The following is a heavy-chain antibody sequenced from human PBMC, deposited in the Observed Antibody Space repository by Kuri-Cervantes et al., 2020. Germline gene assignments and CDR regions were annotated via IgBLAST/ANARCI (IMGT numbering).Heavy chain of an antibody. CDR3: ARAASAGHVDY. CDR2: IYSGGST. CDR1: GFTVSSNY. D-gene: IGHD4/OR15-4a*01. J-gene: IGHJ4*02. Sequence: LSLTCAASGFTVSSNYMSWVRQAPGKGLEWVSVIYSGGSTYYADSVKGRFIFSRDESKNTLYLQMNSLRAEDTAVYYCARAASAGHVDYWGQGTLVTVSS. V-gene: IGHV3-53*01.